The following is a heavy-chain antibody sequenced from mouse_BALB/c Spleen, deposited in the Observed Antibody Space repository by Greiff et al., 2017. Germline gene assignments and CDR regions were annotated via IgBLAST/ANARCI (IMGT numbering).Heavy chain of an antibody. CDR1: GFSLSRYS. CDR2: IWGGGST. CDR3: ARNPLPSYAMDY. D-gene: IGHD5-5*01. J-gene: IGHJ4*01. V-gene: IGHV2-6-4*01. Sequence: VKVVESGPGLVAPSQSLSITCTVSGFSLSRYSVHWVRQPPGKGLEWLGMIWGGGSTDYNSALKSRLSISKDNSKSQVFLKMNSLQTDDTAMYYCARNPLPSYAMDYWGQGTSVTVSS.